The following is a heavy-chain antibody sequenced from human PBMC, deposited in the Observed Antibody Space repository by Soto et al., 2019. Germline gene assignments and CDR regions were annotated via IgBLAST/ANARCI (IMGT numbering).Heavy chain of an antibody. CDR2: ISAHNGNT. CDR3: ARGRYWDC. D-gene: IGHD2-8*02. V-gene: IGHV1-18*01. CDR1: GYTFTSYG. J-gene: IGHJ4*02. Sequence: QVHLVQSGAEVKKPGASVKVSCKASGYTFTSYGITWVRQAPGQGLEWMGWISAHNGNTDYAQKLQGRVIVTRDTSTSTAYMELRSPTSDATAVHYCARGRYWDCWGQGALVTVSS.